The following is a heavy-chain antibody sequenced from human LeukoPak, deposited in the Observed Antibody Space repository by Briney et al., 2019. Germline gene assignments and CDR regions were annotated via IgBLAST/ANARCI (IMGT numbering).Heavy chain of an antibody. CDR2: IYYSGST. V-gene: IGHV4-59*08. D-gene: IGHD4-17*01. CDR3: ARQGANGDYEFGNWFDP. CDR1: GGSISSYY. Sequence: SETLSLTCTVSGGSISSYYWSWIRQPPGKGLEWIGYIYYSGSTNYNPSLKSRVTISVDTSKNQFSLKLSSVTAADTAVYYCARQGANGDYEFGNWFDPWGQGTLVTVSS. J-gene: IGHJ5*02.